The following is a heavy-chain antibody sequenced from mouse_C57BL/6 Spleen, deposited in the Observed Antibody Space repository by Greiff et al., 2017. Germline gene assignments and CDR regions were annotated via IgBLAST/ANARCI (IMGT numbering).Heavy chain of an antibody. CDR3: GRYYYSAMDY. CDR1: GYAFSSSW. D-gene: IGHD1-1*02. CDR2: IYPGDGDT. Sequence: QVQLQQSGPELVKPGASVKISCKASGYAFSSSWMHWVKQRPGKGLEWIGRIYPGDGDTNYNGKFKGKATLTADKSSSTAYMQLSSLTSEDSAVYFCGRYYYSAMDYWGQGTSVTVSS. V-gene: IGHV1-82*01. J-gene: IGHJ4*01.